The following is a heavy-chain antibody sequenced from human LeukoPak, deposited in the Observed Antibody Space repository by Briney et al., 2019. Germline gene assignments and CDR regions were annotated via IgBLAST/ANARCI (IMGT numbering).Heavy chain of an antibody. J-gene: IGHJ4*02. CDR3: ARLSTAWRYFDY. Sequence: GGSLRLSCAASGFTFSGYDMHWVRQTTGKGLEWVSGIGRAGDTYYADSVKGRFTISREYAGNSLYLQMNSLTVGDTAVYFCARLSTAWRYFDYWGQGTQVTVSS. D-gene: IGHD2-2*01. V-gene: IGHV3-13*01. CDR1: GFTFSGYD. CDR2: IGRAGDT.